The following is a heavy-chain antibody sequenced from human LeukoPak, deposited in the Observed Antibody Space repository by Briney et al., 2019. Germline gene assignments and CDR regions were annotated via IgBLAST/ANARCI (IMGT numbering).Heavy chain of an antibody. J-gene: IGHJ3*02. CDR2: ISVSGGST. V-gene: IGHV3-23*01. D-gene: IGHD4-17*01. CDR1: GFTFSTFT. CDR3: AKDRRWQTTVDAFDI. Sequence: SGGSLRLFCAASGFTFSTFTMSWVRQAPGKGPEWVSTISVSGGSTYYADSVKGRFTISRDNSKNTLYLQANSLRAEDTAVYYCAKDRRWQTTVDAFDIWGQGTTVTDSS.